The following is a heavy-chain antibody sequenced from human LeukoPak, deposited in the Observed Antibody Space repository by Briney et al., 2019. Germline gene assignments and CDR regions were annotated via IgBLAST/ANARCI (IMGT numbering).Heavy chain of an antibody. CDR1: GYTFTGYY. V-gene: IGHV1-2*02. J-gene: IGHJ5*02. CDR2: INPNSGGT. CDR3: ARVANYYDSSGAPGGWFDP. Sequence: ASVKVSCKASGYTFTGYYMHWVRQAPGQGLEWMGWINPNSGGTNYAQKFQGRVTMTRDTSISTAYMELSRLRSDDTAVYYCARVANYYDSSGAPGGWFDPWGQGTLVTVSS. D-gene: IGHD3-22*01.